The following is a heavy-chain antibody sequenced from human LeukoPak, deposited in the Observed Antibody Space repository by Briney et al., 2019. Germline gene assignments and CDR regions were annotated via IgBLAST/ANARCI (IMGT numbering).Heavy chain of an antibody. CDR3: AREAPNIVLMVYAIRSAFDI. CDR2: IKQDGSEK. Sequence: GGSLRLSCAASGFTFSSYWMSWDRQAPGKGLEWVANIKQDGSEKYYVDSVKGRFTISRDNAKNSLYLQMNSLRAEDTAVYYCAREAPNIVLMVYAIRSAFDIWGQGTMVTVSS. V-gene: IGHV3-7*05. J-gene: IGHJ3*02. D-gene: IGHD2-8*01. CDR1: GFTFSSYW.